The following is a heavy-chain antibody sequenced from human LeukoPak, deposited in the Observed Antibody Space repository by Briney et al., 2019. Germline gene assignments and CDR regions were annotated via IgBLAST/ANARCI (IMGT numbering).Heavy chain of an antibody. CDR2: IYYSGSN. CDR1: GGSVSSGTYY. Sequence: KPSETLSLTCTVSGGSVSSGTYYWSWIRQPPGKGLEWIGYIYYSGSNNYNPSLKSRVTISVDTSKNQFSLKLSSVTAADTAVYYCARTHYGSGSHNWFDPWGQGTLVTVSS. V-gene: IGHV4-61*01. CDR3: ARTHYGSGSHNWFDP. J-gene: IGHJ5*02. D-gene: IGHD3-10*01.